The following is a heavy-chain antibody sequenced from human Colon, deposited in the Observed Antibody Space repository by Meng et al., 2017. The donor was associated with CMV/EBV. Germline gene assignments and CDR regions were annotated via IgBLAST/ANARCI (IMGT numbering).Heavy chain of an antibody. J-gene: IGHJ4*02. D-gene: IGHD5-24*01. CDR1: GFTFSSYS. CDR2: IRGNGVDT. Sequence: GGSLRLSCAASGFTFSSYSMNWVRQAPGKGLEWVSAIRGNGVDTFYADSVRGRFTISRDNSRNTLYLHMNSLRADDTAVYFCARRREMFFDYWGQGDLVTVYS. CDR3: ARRREMFFDY. V-gene: IGHV3-23*01.